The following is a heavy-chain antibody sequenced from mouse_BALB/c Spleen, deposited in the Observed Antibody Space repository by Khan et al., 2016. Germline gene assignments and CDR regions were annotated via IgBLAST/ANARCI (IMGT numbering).Heavy chain of an antibody. CDR3: ARYYYRYFAMDY. D-gene: IGHD1-2*01. J-gene: IGHJ4*01. CDR1: GYTFTDYY. CDR2: IFPGSGST. V-gene: IGHV1-77*01. Sequence: QIQLVQSGTELPRPGASVKLSCKASGYTFTDYYVKWVKQRTGQGLEWIGEIFPGSGSTYYNEKFTGKATLTADTSSSTAYMQLSSLTSEDSAVYYCARYYYRYFAMDYWGHGTSVTVSS.